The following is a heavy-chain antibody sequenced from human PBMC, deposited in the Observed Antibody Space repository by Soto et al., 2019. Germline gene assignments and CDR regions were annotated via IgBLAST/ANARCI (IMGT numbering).Heavy chain of an antibody. D-gene: IGHD6-13*01. CDR3: ARSGSRSNLREFDS. J-gene: IGHJ4*02. CDR2: ISAYNGNI. V-gene: IGHV1-18*01. CDR1: AYTFTNYG. Sequence: QVQLVQSGGEVKKPGASVKVSCKASAYTFTNYGISWVRQAPGQGLEWMGWISAYNGNINYAQKFRGRVTMTTDTSPSSAYLEVRSLRSDDTAGYYCARSGSRSNLREFDSGGQGTLVPVSS.